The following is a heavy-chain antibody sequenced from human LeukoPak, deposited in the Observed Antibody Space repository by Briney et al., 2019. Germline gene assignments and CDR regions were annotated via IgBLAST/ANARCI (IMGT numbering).Heavy chain of an antibody. J-gene: IGHJ4*02. Sequence: PGGSLRLSCAASGFTFSSYWMSWVRQAPGKGLEWVANIKQDGSEKYYVDSVKGRFTISRDNAKNSLYLQMNSLRAEDTAVYYCARTRVRWSGWTLYYFDYWGQGTLVTVSS. CDR1: GFTFSSYW. D-gene: IGHD6-19*01. CDR2: IKQDGSEK. V-gene: IGHV3-7*01. CDR3: ARTRVRWSGWTLYYFDY.